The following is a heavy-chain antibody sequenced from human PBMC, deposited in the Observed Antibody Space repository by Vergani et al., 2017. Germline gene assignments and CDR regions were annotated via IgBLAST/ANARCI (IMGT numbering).Heavy chain of an antibody. CDR3: AKVGRSEVAGTFGAFYI. CDR2: LSASDRRT. Sequence: EVQLLESGGGLAQPGGSLRLSCAASGFTFIMHAMSWVRQAPGKGLEWVSTLSASDRRTHYADSVKGRFTISRDNSKNTLFLHMNSLRPEDTAVYYCAKVGRSEVAGTFGAFYIWGQGTMVTVSS. J-gene: IGHJ3*02. D-gene: IGHD6-19*01. V-gene: IGHV3-23*01. CDR1: GFTFIMHA.